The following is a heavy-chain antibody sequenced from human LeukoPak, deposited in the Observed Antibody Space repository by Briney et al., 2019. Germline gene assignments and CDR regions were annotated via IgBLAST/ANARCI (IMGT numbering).Heavy chain of an antibody. V-gene: IGHV3-7*01. CDR2: VKQDGSER. CDR3: ARAGSHWHYVY. CDR1: GFTFSGLS. D-gene: IGHD3-10*01. J-gene: IGHJ4*02. Sequence: GGSLRLSCAASGFTFSGLSMSWVRQSPTKGLEWVANVKQDGSERYYVDSVKGRFTISRDNAKNSLSLQMNNLRVEDTAVYYCARAGSHWHYVYWGQGTVVTVSS.